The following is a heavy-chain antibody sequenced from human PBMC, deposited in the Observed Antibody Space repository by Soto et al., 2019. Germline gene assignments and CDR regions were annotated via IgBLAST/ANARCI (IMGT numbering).Heavy chain of an antibody. V-gene: IGHV1-69*01. Sequence: QVQLVQSGAEVKKPGSSVNVSCQASGGIFRSFAMTWLRQAPGQGLEWLGGINPILGTPNYAQNFRDRLTIVADESTSTAYMLLSSLRSVDTALYFCARGLGDSSGYFYFDSWGQGTLVTVSS. J-gene: IGHJ4*02. CDR3: ARGLGDSSGYFYFDS. D-gene: IGHD3-22*01. CDR1: GGIFRSFA. CDR2: INPILGTP.